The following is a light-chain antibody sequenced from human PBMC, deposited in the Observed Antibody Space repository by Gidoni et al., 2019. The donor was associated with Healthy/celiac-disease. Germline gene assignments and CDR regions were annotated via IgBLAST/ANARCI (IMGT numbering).Light chain of an antibody. CDR2: TDN. Sequence: QSVLTQPPSASGTPGQRVTISCSGSSSNNGSNTVNWYQHLPGTAPKLLIHTDNLRPSGVPDRFSGSKSGTSASLAISGLQSEDEADYYCAAWDDSLSGRLFGGGTKLTVL. CDR3: AAWDDSLSGRL. V-gene: IGLV1-44*01. CDR1: SSNNGSNT. J-gene: IGLJ3*02.